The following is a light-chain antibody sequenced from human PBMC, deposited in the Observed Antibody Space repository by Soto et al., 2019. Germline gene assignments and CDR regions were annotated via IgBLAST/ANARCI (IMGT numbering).Light chain of an antibody. Sequence: EKVMTQSPATLSVSPGERATLSCRASQNVKTRLAWYQQTPGQAPRLLIYDAFTRATGIPARFSGSASGTEFTLTISSLQSEDFAVYYCQQYDEWPLTFGGGTKVEIK. J-gene: IGKJ4*01. CDR3: QQYDEWPLT. CDR2: DAF. CDR1: QNVKTR. V-gene: IGKV3-15*01.